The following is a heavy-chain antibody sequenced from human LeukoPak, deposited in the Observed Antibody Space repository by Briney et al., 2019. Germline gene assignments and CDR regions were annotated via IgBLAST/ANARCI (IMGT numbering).Heavy chain of an antibody. J-gene: IGHJ5*02. CDR1: GFTFNSYA. CDR2: ISYDGSNK. V-gene: IGHV3-30*04. D-gene: IGHD3-10*01. CDR3: AREGFSYYGSGSYYMNWFDP. Sequence: PGGSLRLSCAASGFTFNSYALHWVRQAPGKGLEWVAVISYDGSNKYFADSVKGRFTISRDNSKNTLYLQMNSLRAEDTAVYYCAREGFSYYGSGSYYMNWFDPWGQGTLVTVSS.